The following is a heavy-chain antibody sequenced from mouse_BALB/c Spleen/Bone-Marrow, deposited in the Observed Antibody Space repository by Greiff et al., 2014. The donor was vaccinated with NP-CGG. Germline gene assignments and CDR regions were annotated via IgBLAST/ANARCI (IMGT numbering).Heavy chain of an antibody. CDR2: INPNNGGT. J-gene: IGHJ3*01. CDR3: ARSYGYERSWFAY. CDR1: GYTFTEYT. D-gene: IGHD2-2*01. V-gene: IGHV1-18*01. Sequence: DVHLVESGPEVVKPGASVKISCKTSGYTFTEYTMHWVKQSHGKSLEWIGGINPNNGGTTYNQKFKGKATLTVDKSSSTAYMELRSLTSEDSAVYYCARSYGYERSWFAYWGQGTLVTVSA.